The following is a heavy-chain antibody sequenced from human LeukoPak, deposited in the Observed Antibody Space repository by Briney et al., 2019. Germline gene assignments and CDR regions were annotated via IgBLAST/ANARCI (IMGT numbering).Heavy chain of an antibody. D-gene: IGHD3-22*01. CDR2: INPNSGGT. J-gene: IGHJ5*02. V-gene: IGHV1-2*02. Sequence: ASVKVSCKASGYTFTGYYMYWVRQAPGQGLEWIGWINPNSGGTNYAQKFQGRVTMTRDTSISTAYMELSRLRSDDTAVYYCARARYYDSPGPWGQGTLVTVSS. CDR1: GYTFTGYY. CDR3: ARARYYDSPGP.